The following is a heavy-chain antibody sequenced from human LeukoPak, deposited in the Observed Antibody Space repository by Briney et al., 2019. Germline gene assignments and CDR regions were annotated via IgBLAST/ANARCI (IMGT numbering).Heavy chain of an antibody. J-gene: IGHJ3*02. V-gene: IGHV3-7*05. CDR3: ARDRGYSTFDM. CDR1: GFTYSSYE. D-gene: IGHD5-18*01. CDR2: TNQDGSEK. Sequence: PGGSLRLSCAASGFTYSSYEMNWVRQAPGKGPEWVANTNQDGSEKNHVDSVKGRLTISRDNAKNSLCLQMNSLRAEDTAVYYSARDRGYSTFDMWGQGTMVTVSS.